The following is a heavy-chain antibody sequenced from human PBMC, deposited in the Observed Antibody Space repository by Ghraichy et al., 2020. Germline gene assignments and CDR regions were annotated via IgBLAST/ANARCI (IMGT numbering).Heavy chain of an antibody. J-gene: IGHJ5*02. CDR2: IYYSGST. V-gene: IGHV4-59*08. CDR1: GGSISSYY. CDR3: ARQGYYGSGSYLLGPGFDP. D-gene: IGHD3-10*01. Sequence: SETLSLTCTVSGGSISSYYWSWIRQPPGKGLEWIGYIYYSGSTNYNPSLKSRVTISVDTSKNQFSLKLSSVTAADTAVYYCARQGYYGSGSYLLGPGFDPWGQGTLVTVSS.